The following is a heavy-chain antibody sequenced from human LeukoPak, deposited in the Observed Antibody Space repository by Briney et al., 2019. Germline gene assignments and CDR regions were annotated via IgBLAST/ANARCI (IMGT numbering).Heavy chain of an antibody. CDR1: GFTVSSYS. D-gene: IGHD2-21*02. J-gene: IGHJ5*02. Sequence: GGSLRLSCVASGFTVSSYSMNWVRQAPGKGLEWDSSISSSSSYIYYADSVKGRFTISRDNAKNSLYLQMNSLRAEDTAVYYCARASCGGDCSWGQGTLVTVSS. V-gene: IGHV3-21*01. CDR2: ISSSSSYI. CDR3: ARASCGGDCS.